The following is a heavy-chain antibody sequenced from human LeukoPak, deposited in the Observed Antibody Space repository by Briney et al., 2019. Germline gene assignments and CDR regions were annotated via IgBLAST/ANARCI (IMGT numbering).Heavy chain of an antibody. Sequence: SETLSLTCAVYGGSSSGYYWSWIRQPPGKGLEWIEEINHSGSTNYNPSLKSRVTISVDTSKNQFSLKLSSVTAADTAVYYCARVRIAAAGTVDYWGQGTLVTVSS. J-gene: IGHJ4*02. V-gene: IGHV4-34*01. CDR1: GGSSSGYY. CDR2: INHSGST. D-gene: IGHD6-13*01. CDR3: ARVRIAAAGTVDY.